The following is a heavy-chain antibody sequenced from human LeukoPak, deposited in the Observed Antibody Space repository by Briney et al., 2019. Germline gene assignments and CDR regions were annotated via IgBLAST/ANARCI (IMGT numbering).Heavy chain of an antibody. J-gene: IGHJ4*02. Sequence: PGGSLRLSCAASGFTFSSYDMHWVRQATGKGLEWVSAIGTAGDTYYPGSVKGRFTISRENAKNSLYLQMNSLRAGDTAVHYCANHQAFVVPASDYWGQGTLVTVSS. V-gene: IGHV3-13*01. CDR1: GFTFSSYD. D-gene: IGHD2-2*01. CDR3: ANHQAFVVPASDY. CDR2: IGTAGDT.